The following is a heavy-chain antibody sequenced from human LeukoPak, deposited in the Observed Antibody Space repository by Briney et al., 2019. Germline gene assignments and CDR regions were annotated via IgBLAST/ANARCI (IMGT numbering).Heavy chain of an antibody. V-gene: IGHV3-7*01. D-gene: IGHD3-10*01. J-gene: IGHJ4*02. Sequence: RAGGSLRLSCAASGFIFSSYWMSWVRQAPGKGLEWVANIKQDGSEKYYVDSVKGRFTISRDNAKNSLYLQMNSLRAEDTAVYYCARGSGSYSNFDYRGQGTLVTVSS. CDR2: IKQDGSEK. CDR1: GFIFSSYW. CDR3: ARGSGSYSNFDY.